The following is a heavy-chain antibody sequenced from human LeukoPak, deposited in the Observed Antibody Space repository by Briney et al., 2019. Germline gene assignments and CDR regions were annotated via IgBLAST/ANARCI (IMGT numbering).Heavy chain of an antibody. CDR3: ARVWIGYSSSRYFDY. D-gene: IGHD6-13*01. V-gene: IGHV4-59*12. CDR1: GGSIRSFF. J-gene: IGHJ4*02. Sequence: SETLSLTCTVSGGSIRSFFWSWIRQAPGKGLEWIGYIYSSGSTNYNPSLKSRVTMSLDTSKNQFSLRLTSVTAADTAVYYCARVWIGYSSSRYFDYWGQGALVTVSS. CDR2: IYSSGST.